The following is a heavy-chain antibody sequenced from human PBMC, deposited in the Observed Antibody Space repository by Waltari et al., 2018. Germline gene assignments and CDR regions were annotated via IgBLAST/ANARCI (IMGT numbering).Heavy chain of an antibody. CDR2: LSYSGAT. Sequence: QLHLQESGPGLVQPSETLSLTCSVSGGSITTNRHYWGWIRQPPGKGLEWTATLSYSGATYTNPSLKSRVTISVDTFKNQFSLKLSSVTAADTAVYYCATYVGASIGTAAFDVWGQGTMVTVSS. CDR1: GGSITTNRHY. V-gene: IGHV4-39*01. CDR3: ATYVGASIGTAAFDV. D-gene: IGHD3-16*01. J-gene: IGHJ3*01.